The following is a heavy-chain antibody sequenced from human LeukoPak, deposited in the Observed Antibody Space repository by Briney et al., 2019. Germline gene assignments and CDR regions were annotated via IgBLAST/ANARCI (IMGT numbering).Heavy chain of an antibody. D-gene: IGHD6-13*01. CDR2: MNPNSGNT. CDR1: GYTFTSFD. CDR3: ARDRGIAAAGSNWFDP. J-gene: IGHJ5*02. Sequence: GASVKVSCKASGYTFTSFDINWVRQATGQGLEWMGWMNPNSGNTGSAQKFQGRITMTRNTSITTAYMELSSLRAEDTAVYYCARDRGIAAAGSNWFDPWGQGTLVTVSS. V-gene: IGHV1-8*01.